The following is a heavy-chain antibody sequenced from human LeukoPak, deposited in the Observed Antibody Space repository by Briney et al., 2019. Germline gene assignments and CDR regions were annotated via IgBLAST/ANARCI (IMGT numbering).Heavy chain of an antibody. Sequence: PGGSLRLSCAATGLSVSSNFMSWVRQAPGKGLEWVSVIYGGGSTYYADSVKGRFTISRDTPKSTLYLQMNSLRVEDTAVYYCAKGTAAGTGYWGQGTLVTVSS. V-gene: IGHV3-53*01. CDR1: GLSVSSNF. CDR2: IYGGGST. D-gene: IGHD6-13*01. J-gene: IGHJ4*02. CDR3: AKGTAAGTGY.